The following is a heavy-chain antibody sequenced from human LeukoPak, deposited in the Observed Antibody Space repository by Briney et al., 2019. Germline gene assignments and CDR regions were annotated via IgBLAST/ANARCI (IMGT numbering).Heavy chain of an antibody. J-gene: IGHJ5*02. CDR1: GGTFSSYA. Sequence: ASVKVSCKASGGTFSSYAISWVRQAPGQGLEWMGGIIPIFGTANYAQKFQGRVTITADKSTSTAYMELSSLRSEDTAVYYCARAKDSSSWFGSTWFDPWGQGTLVTVSS. CDR3: ARAKDSSSWFGSTWFDP. V-gene: IGHV1-69*06. D-gene: IGHD6-13*01. CDR2: IIPIFGTA.